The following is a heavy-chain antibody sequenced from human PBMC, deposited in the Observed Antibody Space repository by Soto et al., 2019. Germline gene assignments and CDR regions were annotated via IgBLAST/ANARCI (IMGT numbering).Heavy chain of an antibody. J-gene: IGHJ6*02. V-gene: IGHV3-33*01. Sequence: QVQLVESGGGVVQPGRSLRLSCAASGFTFSSYGMHWVRQAPGKGLEWVAVIWYDGSNKYYADSVKGRFTISRDNSKNTLYLQMNSLRAEDTAVYYCARDRGGVSHYYFYGMDVWGQGTTVTVSS. CDR1: GFTFSSYG. CDR2: IWYDGSNK. D-gene: IGHD3-10*01. CDR3: ARDRGGVSHYYFYGMDV.